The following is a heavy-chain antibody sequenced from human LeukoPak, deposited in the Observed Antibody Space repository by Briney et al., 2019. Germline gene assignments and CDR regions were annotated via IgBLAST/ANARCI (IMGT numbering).Heavy chain of an antibody. Sequence: GGSLRLSCAASGFTFSTYGMHWVRQAPGKGLEGVAAISYDGSNKYYADSVKGRFTISRDNSKNTLYLQMDSLRAEDTALYYCARSGSGFDYWGQGTLVTVSS. CDR3: ARSGSGFDY. CDR2: ISYDGSNK. D-gene: IGHD6-19*01. V-gene: IGHV3-30*03. CDR1: GFTFSTYG. J-gene: IGHJ4*02.